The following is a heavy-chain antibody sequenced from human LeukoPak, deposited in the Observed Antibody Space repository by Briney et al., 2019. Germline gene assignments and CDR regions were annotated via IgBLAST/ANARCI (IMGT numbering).Heavy chain of an antibody. CDR2: INPNNGAT. V-gene: IGHV1-46*04. J-gene: IGHJ4*02. CDR3: AKALGRHGDY. Sequence: ASVKVSCKASGYTFISNYIHWVRQAPGQGLEWVGIINPNNGATTYAQRLQGRIAMTRDTSTSTVYMELSSLRSDDTAVYYCAKALGRHGDYWGQGTLVTVSS. CDR1: GYTFISNY.